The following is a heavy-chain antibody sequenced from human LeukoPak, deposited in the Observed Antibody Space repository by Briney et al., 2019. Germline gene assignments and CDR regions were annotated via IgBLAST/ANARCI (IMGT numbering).Heavy chain of an antibody. V-gene: IGHV4-59*11. D-gene: IGHD2-21*01. Sequence: SETLSLTCTISGGSISSHYWSWIRQSPERGLEWIGFIYYTGTTRYNPSLRGRVTMSVDSSRNHFSLKLTSMTAADTALYYCARLLNNDNAGDLDTFDMWGPGTMVTASS. CDR1: GGSISSHY. CDR2: IYYTGTT. J-gene: IGHJ3*02. CDR3: ARLLNNDNAGDLDTFDM.